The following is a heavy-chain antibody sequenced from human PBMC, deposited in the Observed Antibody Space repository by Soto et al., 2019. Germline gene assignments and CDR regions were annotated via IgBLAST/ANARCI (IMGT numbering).Heavy chain of an antibody. J-gene: IGHJ6*02. CDR1: GGSISSSY. D-gene: IGHD6-25*01. CDR2: FSHSGRT. V-gene: IGHV4-59*12. CDR3: ARVQRGEYYYYGMDV. Sequence: SEPLSLTCTVSGGSISSSYWSWIRQPPGKGLEWIGEFSHSGRTTYNPSLNSRVTISVDKSKNQFSLNMRSVTAADTAVYYCARVQRGEYYYYGMDVWGQGTTVTVSS.